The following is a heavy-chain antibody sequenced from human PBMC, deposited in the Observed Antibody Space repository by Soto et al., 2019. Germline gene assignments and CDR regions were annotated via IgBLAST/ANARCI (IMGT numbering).Heavy chain of an antibody. CDR1: GGSISSGGYY. CDR3: ARGVAAPAGWFDP. J-gene: IGHJ5*02. V-gene: IGHV4-31*03. CDR2: IYYSGST. D-gene: IGHD2-15*01. Sequence: SETLSLTCTVSGGSISSGGYYWSWIRQHPGKGLEWIGYIYYSGSTYYNPSLKSRVTISVDTSKNQFSLKLSSVTAADTAVYYCARGVAAPAGWFDPWGQGTLVTVFS.